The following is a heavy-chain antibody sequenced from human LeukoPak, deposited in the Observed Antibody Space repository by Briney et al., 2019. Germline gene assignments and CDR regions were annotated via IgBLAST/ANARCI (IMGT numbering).Heavy chain of an antibody. Sequence: GGSLRLSCAASGFTFSSYWMSWVRQAPGKGLEWVASIKQDGSEKYYVDSVKGRFTVSRDNAKNLLYLQMNSLRAEDTAVYYCARDLVSQWLVLGYWGQGTLVTVSS. CDR2: IKQDGSEK. CDR1: GFTFSSYW. D-gene: IGHD6-19*01. J-gene: IGHJ4*02. V-gene: IGHV3-7*01. CDR3: ARDLVSQWLVLGY.